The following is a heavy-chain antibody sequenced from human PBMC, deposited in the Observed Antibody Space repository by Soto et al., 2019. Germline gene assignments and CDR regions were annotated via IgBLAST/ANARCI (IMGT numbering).Heavy chain of an antibody. CDR1: GFTFTNYA. CDR3: AKVMHYFDSSGHYHQLDY. V-gene: IGHV3-23*01. J-gene: IGHJ4*02. Sequence: PGGSLRLSCAASGFTFTNYAMSWVRQAPGKGLEWVSTISGSSSSTYYADSVKGRFTISRDNSKNTLYLEMNSLRAEDTAVYYCAKVMHYFDSSGHYHQLDYWGQGTLVTVSS. D-gene: IGHD3-22*01. CDR2: ISGSSSST.